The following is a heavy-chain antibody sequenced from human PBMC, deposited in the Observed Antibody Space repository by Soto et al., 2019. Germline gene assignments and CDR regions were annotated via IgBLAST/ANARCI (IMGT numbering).Heavy chain of an antibody. D-gene: IGHD3-10*01. CDR3: AREVQVHTPVFVS. CDR2: ISPMFGAA. CDR1: GGTFNTYA. Sequence: QVQLVQSGAEMKKPGSSVKVSCQSSGGTFNTYAMNWVRQAPGQGPEWMGDISPMFGAANYAPKFQGRVTITADEYTGTSYMQLSSLTSEDTALHFCAREVQVHTPVFVSWGQGTLVTVSS. J-gene: IGHJ4*02. V-gene: IGHV1-69*19.